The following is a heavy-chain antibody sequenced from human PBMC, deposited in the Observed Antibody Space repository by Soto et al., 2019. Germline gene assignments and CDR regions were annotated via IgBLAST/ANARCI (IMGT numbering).Heavy chain of an antibody. CDR2: IYYSGST. CDR1: GGSISSGGYY. CDR3: ARINYYYYYMDV. J-gene: IGHJ6*03. Sequence: QTLSLTCTVSGGSISSGGYYWSWIRQHPGKGLEWIGYIYYSGSTYYNPSLKSRVTISVDTSKNQFSLKLSSVTAADTAVYYCARINYYYYYMDVWGKGTTVTVSS. V-gene: IGHV4-31*03.